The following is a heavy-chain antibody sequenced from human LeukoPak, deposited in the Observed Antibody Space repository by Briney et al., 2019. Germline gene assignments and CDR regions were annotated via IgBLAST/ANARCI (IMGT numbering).Heavy chain of an antibody. CDR2: IYYSGST. V-gene: IGHV4-59*01. Sequence: SETLSLTCTVSGGSISSYYWSWIRQPPGKGLEWIWYIYYSGSTNYNPSLKSRVTISVDTSKNQFSLKLSSVTAADTAVYYCARGRSGSYYGMDVWGQGTTVTVSS. J-gene: IGHJ6*02. D-gene: IGHD1-26*01. CDR1: GGSISSYY. CDR3: ARGRSGSYYGMDV.